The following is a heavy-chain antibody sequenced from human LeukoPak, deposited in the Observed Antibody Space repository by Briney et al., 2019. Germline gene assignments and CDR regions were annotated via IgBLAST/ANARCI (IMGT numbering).Heavy chain of an antibody. CDR3: ARDVRIAAAGTESDAFDI. Sequence: PGGSLRLSCAASGFTVSSNYMSWVRQAPGKGLEWVSVIYSGGSTYYADSVKGRFTISRDNSKNTLYLQMNSLRAEDTAVYYCARDVRIAAAGTESDAFDIWGQGTMVTVSS. J-gene: IGHJ3*02. D-gene: IGHD6-13*01. V-gene: IGHV3-53*01. CDR1: GFTVSSNY. CDR2: IYSGGST.